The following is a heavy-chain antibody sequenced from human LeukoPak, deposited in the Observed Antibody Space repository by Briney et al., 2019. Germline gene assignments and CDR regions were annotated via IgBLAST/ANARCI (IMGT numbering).Heavy chain of an antibody. Sequence: PGGSLRLSCAASGFTFSSYAMSWVRQAPGKWLEWVSSISSSSSYIYYADSVKGRFTISRDNAKNSLYLQMNSLRAEDTAVYYCARDAGDSPLFFASCAVDYWGQGTLVTVSS. V-gene: IGHV3-21*01. J-gene: IGHJ4*02. D-gene: IGHD3-16*01. CDR2: ISSSSSYI. CDR3: ARDAGDSPLFFASCAVDY. CDR1: GFTFSSYA.